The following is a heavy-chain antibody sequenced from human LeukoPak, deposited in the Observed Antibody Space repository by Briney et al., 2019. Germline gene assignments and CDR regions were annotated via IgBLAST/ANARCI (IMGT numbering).Heavy chain of an antibody. D-gene: IGHD4-23*01. CDR2: IYSGGNT. CDR3: ARDPSYGGNSYYFDY. J-gene: IGHJ4*02. CDR1: GFTVSSNY. Sequence: PGGSLRLSCAASGFTVSSNYMSWVRQAPGKGLEWVSVIYSGGNTYYADFVKGRFTISRDNSKNTLYLQMNSLRAEDTAVYYCARDPSYGGNSYYFDYWGQGTLVTVSS. V-gene: IGHV3-66*02.